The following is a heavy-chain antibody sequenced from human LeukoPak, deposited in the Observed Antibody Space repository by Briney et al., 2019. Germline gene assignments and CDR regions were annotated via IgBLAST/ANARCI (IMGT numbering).Heavy chain of an antibody. CDR3: ARGGTAGTPRDFDI. V-gene: IGHV5-51*01. D-gene: IGHD1-1*01. Sequence: RGESLKISCQGSGYSFSTYWIGWVRQMPGKGLEWMGIIYPGDSDTRYSPSFQGQVTISADKSIRTAFLQWSSLKASDTAMYYCARGGTAGTPRDFDIWGQGTMVTVSS. CDR2: IYPGDSDT. CDR1: GYSFSTYW. J-gene: IGHJ3*02.